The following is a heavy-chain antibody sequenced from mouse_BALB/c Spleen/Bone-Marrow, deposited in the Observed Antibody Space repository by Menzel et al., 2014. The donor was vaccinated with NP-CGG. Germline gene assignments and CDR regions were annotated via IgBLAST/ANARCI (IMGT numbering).Heavy chain of an antibody. V-gene: IGHV1-80*01. Sequence: VKVVESGAEMVRPGSSVKISCKASGYAFSNNWMNWMKQRPGQGLEWIGQIYPGDGDTNYNGKFKGKATLTADKSSSIAYMQLSSLTSEDSAVYFCHYFGSDYYVMDYWGQGTSVTVSS. J-gene: IGHJ4*01. CDR2: IYPGDGDT. CDR3: HYFGSDYYVMDY. D-gene: IGHD1-1*01. CDR1: GYAFSNNW.